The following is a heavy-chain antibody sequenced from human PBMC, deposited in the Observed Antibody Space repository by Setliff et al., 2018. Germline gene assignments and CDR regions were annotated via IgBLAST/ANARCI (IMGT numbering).Heavy chain of an antibody. D-gene: IGHD3-10*01. V-gene: IGHV1-18*01. Sequence: ASVKVSCKTSGFVFITYAITWVRQAPGQGLEWMGWISGYYNKTNYAQVRDRVTMTRDTSITTVYMELNILRSDDTAMYYCTRLVEFPLEKGFPYDHKDHWGQGTLVTVSS. CDR1: GFVFITYA. CDR3: TRLVEFPLEKGFPYDHKDH. CDR2: ISGYYNKT. J-gene: IGHJ4*02.